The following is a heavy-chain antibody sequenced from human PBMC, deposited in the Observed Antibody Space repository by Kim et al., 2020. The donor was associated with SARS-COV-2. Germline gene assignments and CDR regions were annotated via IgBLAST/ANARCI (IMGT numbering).Heavy chain of an antibody. Sequence: ADSVKGRFTISRDNSKNTLYLQMNSLRAEDTAVYYCAKDPPGDCSSTSCYWGQGTLVTVS. CDR3: AKDPPGDCSSTSCY. D-gene: IGHD2-2*01. V-gene: IGHV3-23*01. J-gene: IGHJ4*02.